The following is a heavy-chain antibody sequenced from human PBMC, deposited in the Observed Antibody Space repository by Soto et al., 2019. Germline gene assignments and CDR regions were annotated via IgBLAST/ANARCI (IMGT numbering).Heavy chain of an antibody. Sequence: QVQLQESGPGLVKPSQTLSLTCTVSGGSISSGGYYWSWIRQHPRKGLEWIGYIYYSGSTYYNPCLKSRVNVSVETSKSEFSLKLSSVTAVDTAVYYCARDRVVAGLGYFDYWGQGTLVTVSS. D-gene: IGHD3-10*01. J-gene: IGHJ4*02. CDR3: ARDRVVAGLGYFDY. CDR1: GGSISSGGYY. CDR2: IYYSGST. V-gene: IGHV4-31*03.